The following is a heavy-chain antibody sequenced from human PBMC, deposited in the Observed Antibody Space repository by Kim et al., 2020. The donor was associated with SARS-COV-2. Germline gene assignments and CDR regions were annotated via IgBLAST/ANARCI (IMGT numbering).Heavy chain of an antibody. J-gene: IGHJ4*02. CDR3: ARDRSARRYSSSWYPGY. CDR2: IWYDGSNK. Sequence: GGSLRLSCAASGFTFSSYGMHWVRQAPGKGLEWVAVIWYDGSNKYYADSVKGRFTISRDNSKNTLYRQMNSLRAEDTAVYYCARDRSARRYSSSWYPGYWGQGTLVTVSS. V-gene: IGHV3-33*01. D-gene: IGHD6-13*01. CDR1: GFTFSSYG.